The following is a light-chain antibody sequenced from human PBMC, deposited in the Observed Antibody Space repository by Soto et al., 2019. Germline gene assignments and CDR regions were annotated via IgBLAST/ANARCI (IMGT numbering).Light chain of an antibody. V-gene: IGLV2-8*01. J-gene: IGLJ2*01. CDR1: SSDVGGYNF. Sequence: QSALTQPPSASGSPGQSVTISCTGTSSDVGGYNFVSWYQQHPGKAPKLIIYEVNKRPSGVPDRFSGSKSGNTASLTVSGLQAEDEAEYYCQSYDNGLSASVFGGGTKLTVL. CDR2: EVN. CDR3: QSYDNGLSASV.